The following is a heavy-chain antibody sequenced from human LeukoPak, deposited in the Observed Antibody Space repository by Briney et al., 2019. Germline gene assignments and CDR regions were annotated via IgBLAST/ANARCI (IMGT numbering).Heavy chain of an antibody. CDR3: AKDHYYDSRGQVAVDN. V-gene: IGHV3-9*01. Sequence: GRSLRLSCAASGFTFDDYAMHWVRQAPGKGLEWVSGISWNSGSIGYADSVKGRFTISRDNAKNSLYMQMNSLRAEDTALYYCAKDHYYDSRGQVAVDNWGQGTLVTVS. CDR2: ISWNSGSI. CDR1: GFTFDDYA. D-gene: IGHD3-22*01. J-gene: IGHJ4*02.